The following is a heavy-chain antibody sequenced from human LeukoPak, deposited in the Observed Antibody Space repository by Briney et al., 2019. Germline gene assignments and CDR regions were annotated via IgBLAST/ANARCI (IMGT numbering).Heavy chain of an antibody. CDR2: IHYSGST. J-gene: IGHJ4*02. CDR3: ARWDYYDSSGYIF. D-gene: IGHD3-22*01. CDR1: GDSISSYY. V-gene: IGHV4-59*01. Sequence: SETLSLTCTVSGDSISSYYWSWIRQFPGKGLEWIGYIHYSGSTNYNPSPQSRVTMSTDTPKKQFFMKLTSVTAADTAVYYCARWDYYDSSGYIFWGQGTLVTVSS.